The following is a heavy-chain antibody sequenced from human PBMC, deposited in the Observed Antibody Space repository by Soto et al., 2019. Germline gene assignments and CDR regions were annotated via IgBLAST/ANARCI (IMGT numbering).Heavy chain of an antibody. V-gene: IGHV4-59*01. D-gene: IGHD3-22*01. CDR2: IYYGGSI. J-gene: IGHJ5*02. CDR1: GCSISSGY. CDR3: TGAYYDISDYVGYFDP. Sequence: SETLSLTCSFSGCSISSGYWTWIRQPPGKGLEWIGYIYYGGSINYNPSLKSRVIISVDTAKNQFSLRLSSVTAADTAVYYCTGAYYDISDYVGYFDPWGQGIQVTVSS.